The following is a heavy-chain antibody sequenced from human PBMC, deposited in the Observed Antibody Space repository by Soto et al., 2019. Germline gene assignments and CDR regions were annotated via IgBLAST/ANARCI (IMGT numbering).Heavy chain of an antibody. CDR1: GFTFSSYA. Sequence: EVQLLESGGGLVQPGGSLRLSCAASGFTFSSYAMSWVRQAPGKGLEWVSAISGSGGSTDYADSVKGRFTISRDNTKNTLYLQMNSLRAEDTAVYYCAKDSPLIAVAGTYYFDYWGQGTLVTVSS. CDR2: ISGSGGST. J-gene: IGHJ4*02. V-gene: IGHV3-23*01. CDR3: AKDSPLIAVAGTYYFDY. D-gene: IGHD6-19*01.